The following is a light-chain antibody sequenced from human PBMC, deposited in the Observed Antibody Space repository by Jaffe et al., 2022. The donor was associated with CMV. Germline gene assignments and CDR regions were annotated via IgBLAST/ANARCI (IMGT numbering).Light chain of an antibody. CDR2: DVS. CDR3: SSYTSSSTPVA. V-gene: IGLV2-14*03. CDR1: SSDVGGYNY. Sequence: QSALTQPASVSGSPGQSITISCTGTSSDVGGYNYVSWYQQYPGKAPKLMIYDVSNRPSGVSNRFSGSKSGNTASLTISGLQAEDEADYYCSSYTSSSTPVAFGGGTELTVL. J-gene: IGLJ2*01.